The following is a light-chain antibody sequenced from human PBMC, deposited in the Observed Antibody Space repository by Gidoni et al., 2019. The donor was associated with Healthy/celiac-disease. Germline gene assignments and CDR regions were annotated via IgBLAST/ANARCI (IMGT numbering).Light chain of an antibody. CDR1: ALPKQY. V-gene: IGLV3-25*03. CDR2: KDS. J-gene: IGLJ3*02. Sequence: SYELPQPHSVSVSPGQTARITCSGDALPKQYAYWYQQKPGQAPVLVIYKDSERPSGIPERFSGSSSGTTVTLTISGVQAEDEADYYCQSADSSGTWVFGGGTKLTVL. CDR3: QSADSSGTWV.